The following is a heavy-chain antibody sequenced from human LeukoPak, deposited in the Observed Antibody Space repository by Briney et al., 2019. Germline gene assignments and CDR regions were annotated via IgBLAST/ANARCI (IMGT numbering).Heavy chain of an antibody. CDR1: GGSISSSSYY. CDR2: IYYSGST. D-gene: IGHD3-22*01. CDR3: ARGTYDSSGYYPLGY. J-gene: IGHJ4*02. Sequence: SETLSLTCTVSGGSISSSSYYWSWIRQPPGKGLEWIGYIYYSGSTNYNPSLKSRVTISVDTSKNQFSLKLSSVTAADTAVYYCARGTYDSSGYYPLGYWGQGTLVTVSS. V-gene: IGHV4-61*01.